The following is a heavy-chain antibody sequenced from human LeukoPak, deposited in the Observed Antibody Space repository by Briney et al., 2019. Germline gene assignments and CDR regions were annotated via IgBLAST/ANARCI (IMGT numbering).Heavy chain of an antibody. J-gene: IGHJ4*02. Sequence: GGSLRLSCAASGFTFSSYSMNWVRQAPGKGLEWVSSISSSSSYIYYAGSVKGRFTISRDNAKNSLYLQMNSLSADDTAVYYCAGSYSYYFDYWGQGTLVTVSS. V-gene: IGHV3-21*01. CDR3: AGSYSYYFDY. D-gene: IGHD1-26*01. CDR1: GFTFSSYS. CDR2: ISSSSSYI.